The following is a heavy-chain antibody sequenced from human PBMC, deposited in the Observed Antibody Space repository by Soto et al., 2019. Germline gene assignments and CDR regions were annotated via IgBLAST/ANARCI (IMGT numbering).Heavy chain of an antibody. J-gene: IGHJ6*02. CDR2: ISAYNGNT. CDR3: ARDRWGDYDYVWGSYRYWYYYYGMDV. V-gene: IGHV1-18*01. Sequence: ASVKVSCKASGYTFTSYGISWVRQAPGQGLEWMGWISAYNGNTNYAQKLQGRVTMTTDTSTSTAYMELRSLRSDDTAVYYCARDRWGDYDYVWGSYRYWYYYYGMDVWG. CDR1: GYTFTSYG. D-gene: IGHD3-16*02.